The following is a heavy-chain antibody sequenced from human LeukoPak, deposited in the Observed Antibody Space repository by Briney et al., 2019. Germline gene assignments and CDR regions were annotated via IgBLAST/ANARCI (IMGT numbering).Heavy chain of an antibody. V-gene: IGHV3-7*05. CDR1: GFTFSSYW. CDR3: ARASDIVVFPLYGRAGFDS. J-gene: IGHJ5*01. Sequence: PGGSLRLSCAASGFTFSSYWMTWFRQAPGKGLEWVANIKPDGSEKYYLDSVKGRFTISRDNARKSLSLQMNSLRPEDTAVYYCARASDIVVFPLYGRAGFDSWGQGILVTVSS. D-gene: IGHD2-2*01. CDR2: IKPDGSEK.